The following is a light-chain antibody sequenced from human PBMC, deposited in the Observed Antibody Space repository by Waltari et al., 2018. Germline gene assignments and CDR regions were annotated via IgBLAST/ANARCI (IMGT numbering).Light chain of an antibody. J-gene: IGKJ1*01. CDR2: AAS. CDR3: QQYNNWHGT. Sequence: IMMTQSPATLSVSPGERAPLSCRASQSVSSNLAWYQQKPGQPPRLLIYAASTRATGIPARFSGSGSGTEFTLTISSLQSEDFAVYYCQQYNNWHGTFGQGTKVEIK. V-gene: IGKV3-15*01. CDR1: QSVSSN.